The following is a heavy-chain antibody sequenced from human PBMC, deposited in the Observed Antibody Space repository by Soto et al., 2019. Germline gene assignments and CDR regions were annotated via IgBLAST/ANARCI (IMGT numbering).Heavy chain of an antibody. CDR1: GFTFSSYA. J-gene: IGHJ4*02. CDR2: ISGSGGST. CDR3: AKDPLGTYFYYDSSGYQPG. Sequence: GGSLRLSCAASGFTFSSYAMSWVRQAPGKGLEWVSAISGSGGSTYYADSVKGRFTISRDNSKNTLYLQMNSLRAEDTAVYYCAKDPLGTYFYYDSSGYQPGWGQGTLVTVSS. V-gene: IGHV3-23*01. D-gene: IGHD3-22*01.